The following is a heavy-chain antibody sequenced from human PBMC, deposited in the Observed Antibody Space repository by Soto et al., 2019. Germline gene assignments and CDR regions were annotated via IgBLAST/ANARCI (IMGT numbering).Heavy chain of an antibody. CDR2: ISGGASDK. V-gene: IGHV3-7*04. J-gene: IGHJ4*02. CDR3: VMEDGHRFDT. Sequence: EVQLVESGGRLVQPGGSLRLSCAASGFMFSAYWMSWVRQDPGKGLEWVATISGGASDKFYVDSVTGRFTISRDDSKNTLDRQMNILRDEDTAVDYCVMEDGHRFDTWGQGTLVTVSS. CDR1: GFMFSAYW.